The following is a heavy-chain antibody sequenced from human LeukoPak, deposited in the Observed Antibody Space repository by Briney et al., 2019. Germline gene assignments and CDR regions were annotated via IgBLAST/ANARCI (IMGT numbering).Heavy chain of an antibody. D-gene: IGHD1-1*01. Sequence: ASVKVPCKASGYTFTSYAMNWVRQAPGQGLEWMGWINTNTGNPTYAQGFTGRFVFSLDTSVSTAYLQISSLKAEDTAVYYCATRTTGTTVAAFDIWGQGTMVTVSS. CDR1: GYTFTSYA. CDR2: INTNTGNP. CDR3: ATRTTGTTVAAFDI. J-gene: IGHJ3*02. V-gene: IGHV7-4-1*02.